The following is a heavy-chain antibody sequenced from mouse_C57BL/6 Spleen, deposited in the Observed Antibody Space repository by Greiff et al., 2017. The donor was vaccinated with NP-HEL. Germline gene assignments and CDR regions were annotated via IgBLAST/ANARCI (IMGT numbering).Heavy chain of an antibody. V-gene: IGHV1-54*01. J-gene: IGHJ2*01. CDR3: ARDSNYLYFDY. CDR2: INPGRGGT. CDR1: GYAFTNYL. Sequence: QVQLQQSGAELVRPGTSVKVSCKASGYAFTNYLIEWVKQRPGQGLEWIGVINPGRGGTNYNEKFKGKATLTADKPSSTAYMQLSSLTSEDAAVYFCARDSNYLYFDYWGQGTTLTVSS. D-gene: IGHD2-5*01.